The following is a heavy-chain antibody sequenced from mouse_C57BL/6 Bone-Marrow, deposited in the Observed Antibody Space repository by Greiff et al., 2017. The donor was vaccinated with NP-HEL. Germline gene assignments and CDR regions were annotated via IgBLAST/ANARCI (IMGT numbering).Heavy chain of an antibody. D-gene: IGHD3-2*02. J-gene: IGHJ3*01. CDR2: IDPEDGEP. V-gene: IGHV14-2*01. CDR1: GFNIKDYY. Sequence: EVKLQESGAELVKPGASVKLSCTASGFNIKDYYMHWVKQRTEQGLEWIGRIDPEDGEPKYAPKFQGKATITADTSSNTAYLQLSSLTSEDTAVYYCARVWASSGPFWFAYWGQGTLVTVSA. CDR3: ARVWASSGPFWFAY.